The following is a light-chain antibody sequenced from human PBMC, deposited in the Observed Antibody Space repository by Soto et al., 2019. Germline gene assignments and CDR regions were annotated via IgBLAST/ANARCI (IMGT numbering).Light chain of an antibody. J-gene: IGKJ1*01. CDR1: QSISSW. Sequence: DVQMTQSPSTLSASVGDRVTITCLASQSISSWLAWYQQKPGKAPKLLIYDASSLESGVPSRFSGSGSGTEFTLTISSLQPDDFAVYYCQQRSNWPWTFGQGTKVDIK. CDR3: QQRSNWPWT. CDR2: DAS. V-gene: IGKV1-5*01.